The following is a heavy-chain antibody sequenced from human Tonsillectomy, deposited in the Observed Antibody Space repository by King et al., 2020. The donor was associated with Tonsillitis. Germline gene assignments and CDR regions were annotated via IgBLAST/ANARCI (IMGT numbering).Heavy chain of an antibody. V-gene: IGHV1-18*01. CDR1: GYTFTSYS. D-gene: IGHD3-10*01. CDR3: VRGGSGTYSPDY. CDR2: ISAYNGNT. Sequence: QLVQSGGEVKKPGASVKVSCKASGYTFTSYSVTWVRQAPGQGLEWMGWISAYNGNTNYAQNLQGRVTMTTDTSTSTAYMELRSLRSDETAVYYCVRGGSGTYSPDYWGQGTLVTVSS. J-gene: IGHJ4*02.